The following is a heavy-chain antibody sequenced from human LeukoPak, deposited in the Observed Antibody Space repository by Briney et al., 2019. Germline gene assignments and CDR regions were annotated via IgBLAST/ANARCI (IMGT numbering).Heavy chain of an antibody. CDR3: AKERYQLPVG. V-gene: IGHV3-23*01. Sequence: PGRSLRLSCTTSGFTFGDYAMSWVRQAPGKGLEWVSAISGSGGSTYYADSVKGRFTISRDNSKNTLYLQMNSLRAEDTAVYYCAKERYQLPVGWGQGTLVTVSS. CDR2: ISGSGGST. CDR1: GFTFGDYA. J-gene: IGHJ4*02. D-gene: IGHD2-2*01.